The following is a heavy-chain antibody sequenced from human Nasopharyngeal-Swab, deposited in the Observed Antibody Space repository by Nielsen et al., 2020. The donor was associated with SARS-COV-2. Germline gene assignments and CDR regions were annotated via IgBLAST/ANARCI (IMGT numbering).Heavy chain of an antibody. CDR2: ISYDGSNK. V-gene: IGHV3-30*03. D-gene: IGHD4-23*01. J-gene: IGHJ4*02. Sequence: GESLKISCAASGFAFISYAMHWVRQAPGKGLEWVAVISYDGSNKYYADSVKGRFTISRDNSKNTLYLQMNSLRAEDTAVYYCAREDYGGNIDYWGQGTLVTVSS. CDR3: AREDYGGNIDY. CDR1: GFAFISYA.